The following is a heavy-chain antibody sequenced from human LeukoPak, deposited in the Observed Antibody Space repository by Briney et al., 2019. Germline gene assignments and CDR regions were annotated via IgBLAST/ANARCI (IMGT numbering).Heavy chain of an antibody. CDR1: GGSISSSSYY. Sequence: SETLSLTCTVSGGSISSSSYYWGWIRQPPGKGLEWTGNIYYGGRTYYNPSLKSRVTISVDTSKNQFSLKLSSVTAADTAVYYCARHYGSGSHFDYWGQGTLVTVSS. D-gene: IGHD3-10*01. CDR3: ARHYGSGSHFDY. V-gene: IGHV4-39*01. CDR2: IYYGGRT. J-gene: IGHJ4*02.